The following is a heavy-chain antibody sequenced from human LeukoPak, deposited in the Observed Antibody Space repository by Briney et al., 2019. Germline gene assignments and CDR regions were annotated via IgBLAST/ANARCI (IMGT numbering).Heavy chain of an antibody. CDR3: ARETAAAGTRIYYMDV. CDR2: ISYDGSNK. CDR1: GFIFSSYA. D-gene: IGHD6-13*01. Sequence: GGSLRLSCAASGFIFSSYAMHWVRQAPGKGPEWVAVISYDGSNKYYADSVKGRFTISRDNSKNTLYLQMNSLRAEDTAVYYCARETAAAGTRIYYMDVWGKGTTVTVSS. J-gene: IGHJ6*03. V-gene: IGHV3-30*04.